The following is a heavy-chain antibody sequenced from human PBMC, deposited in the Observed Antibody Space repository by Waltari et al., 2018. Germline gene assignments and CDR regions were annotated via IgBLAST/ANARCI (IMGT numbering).Heavy chain of an antibody. CDR3: ATIAAAGTGPHVY. J-gene: IGHJ4*02. CDR1: GFTVSSNY. D-gene: IGHD6-13*01. V-gene: IGHV3-53*01. Sequence: EVRTVESGGGWIQPGGSLRRSCAASGFTVSSNYMNGGRQAPGKGLEWVSVIYSGGSTYYADSVKGRFTISRDNSKNTLYLQMSSLRAEDTAVYYCATIAAAGTGPHVYWGQGTLVTVSS. CDR2: IYSGGST.